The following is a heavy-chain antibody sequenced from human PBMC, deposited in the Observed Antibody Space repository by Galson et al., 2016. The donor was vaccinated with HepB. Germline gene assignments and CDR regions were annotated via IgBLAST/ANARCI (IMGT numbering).Heavy chain of an antibody. CDR1: GGSIRSSSYY. J-gene: IGHJ4*02. Sequence: SETLSLTCNVSGGSIRSSSYYWAWIRQPPGKGLEWIGIIYFSGSTFYNPSLGSRVTISMDTSKNQFSLKVTSVTASDTAVNYCATPNCDGDCYPYRFESWGQGTLVTVSS. CDR3: ATPNCDGDCYPYRFES. CDR2: IYFSGST. D-gene: IGHD2-21*02. V-gene: IGHV4-39*01.